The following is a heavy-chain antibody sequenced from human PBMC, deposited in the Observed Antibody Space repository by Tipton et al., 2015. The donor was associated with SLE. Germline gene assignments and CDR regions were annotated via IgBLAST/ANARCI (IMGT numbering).Heavy chain of an antibody. Sequence: DSVKGRFTVSRDNSKNTLYLQMNSLRAEDTAVYYCASQLVDYYYGMDVWGQGTTVTVSS. J-gene: IGHJ6*02. D-gene: IGHD6-6*01. CDR3: ASQLVDYYYGMDV. V-gene: IGHV3-30*03.